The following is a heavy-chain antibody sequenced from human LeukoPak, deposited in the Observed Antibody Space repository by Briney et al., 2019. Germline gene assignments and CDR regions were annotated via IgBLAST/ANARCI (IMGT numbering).Heavy chain of an antibody. CDR2: IYHSGAT. CDR3: ARRLVGQTFDY. J-gene: IGHJ4*02. V-gene: IGHV4-4*02. Sequence: SETLSLTCAVSGGSISSSSSNCWTWVRQPPGKGLEWIGEIYHSGATNYNPSLKSRVTMLLDKSKNQFSLNLNSVTAADTAVYYCARRLVGQTFDYWGQGTLVTVSS. CDR1: GGSISSSSSNC. D-gene: IGHD3-10*01.